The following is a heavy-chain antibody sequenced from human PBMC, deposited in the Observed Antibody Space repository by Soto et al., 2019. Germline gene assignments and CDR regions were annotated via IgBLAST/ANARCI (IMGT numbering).Heavy chain of an antibody. V-gene: IGHV5-51*01. D-gene: IGHD3-10*01. CDR2: IFTRDSET. CDR3: ARGYFDSGHGYDL. CDR1: GHLFNNHW. J-gene: IGHJ5*02. Sequence: GESLKISCKGPGHLFNNHWIGWVRQTPGKGLEWMGLIFTRDSETKTSPSFQGHVSFSVDNSINTIYLQWTSLKTTDTGIYFCARGYFDSGHGYDLWGQGTLVTVSS.